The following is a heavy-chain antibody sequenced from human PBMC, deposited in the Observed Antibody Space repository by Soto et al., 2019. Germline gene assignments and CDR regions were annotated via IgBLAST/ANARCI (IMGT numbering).Heavy chain of an antibody. D-gene: IGHD2-21*01. J-gene: IGHJ4*02. CDR2: FYYSGAT. V-gene: IGHV4-39*01. Sequence: SETLSLTCTVSGGSVSSSSHYCGWVRQPAGKGLEWIGSFYYSGATYYSPSLKSRVTISVDTSKSQFYLKVTSVTAADTAVYYCARHDQIIVVTGQIYGDFWGQGSLVTVS. CDR3: ARHDQIIVVTGQIYGDF. CDR1: GGSVSSSSHY.